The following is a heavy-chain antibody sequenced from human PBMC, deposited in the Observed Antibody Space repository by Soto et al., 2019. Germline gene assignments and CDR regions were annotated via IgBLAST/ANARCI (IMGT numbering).Heavy chain of an antibody. D-gene: IGHD5-12*01. CDR3: AKDQSGYDSTYYYYGMDV. V-gene: IGHV3-23*01. J-gene: IGHJ6*02. Sequence: GGSLRLSCAASGFTFSSYAMSWVRQAPGKGLEWVSAISGSGGSTYYADSVKGRFTISRDNSKNTLYLQMNSLRAEDTAVYYCAKDQSGYDSTYYYYGMDVWGQGTTVTVSS. CDR2: ISGSGGST. CDR1: GFTFSSYA.